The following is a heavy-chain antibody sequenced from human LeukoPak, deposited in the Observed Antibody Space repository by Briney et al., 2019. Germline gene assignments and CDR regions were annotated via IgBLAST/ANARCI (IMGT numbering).Heavy chain of an antibody. V-gene: IGHV3-21*01. CDR2: ISSSSSHI. D-gene: IGHD5-18*01. Sequence: GGSLRLSCAASGFTFSSYSMNWVRQAPGKGLEWVSSISSSSSHIYYADSVKGRFTISRDNAKNSLSLLMNSLRAEDTAVYYCARDLSSRGYTYGTPAFTFDIWGQGTMVTVSS. CDR3: ARDLSSRGYTYGTPAFTFDI. CDR1: GFTFSSYS. J-gene: IGHJ3*02.